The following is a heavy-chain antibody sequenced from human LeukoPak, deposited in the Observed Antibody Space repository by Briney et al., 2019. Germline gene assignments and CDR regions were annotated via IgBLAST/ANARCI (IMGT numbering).Heavy chain of an antibody. CDR2: INPGNGNI. Sequence: ASVKISCKGSGYTITRYPMHWVRQAPGQRLEWMGWINPGNGNIKYSQKFQGRVFITRDTSASTAYMELSSLRSEDSAVYYCASWAGTAAGDFSGPLDYWGQGTLVTVSS. J-gene: IGHJ4*02. CDR3: ASWAGTAAGDFSGPLDY. CDR1: GYTITRYP. D-gene: IGHD2-15*01. V-gene: IGHV1-3*01.